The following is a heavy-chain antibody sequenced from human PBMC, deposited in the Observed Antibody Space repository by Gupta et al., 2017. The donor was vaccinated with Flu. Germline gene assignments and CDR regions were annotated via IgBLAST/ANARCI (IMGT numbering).Heavy chain of an antibody. D-gene: IGHD1-1*01. CDR3: ARHVELEFQLTWFDP. CDR2: IYSSGST. J-gene: IGHJ5*02. V-gene: IGHV4-39*01. Sequence: QLQLQESGPRLVKPSETLSLTCSVSGASISSSTYYWGCIRQPPGKGLEWIGSIYSSGSTYYNPPLQSRVAISVDTSKNQFSLKLSSVTAADTAVYYWARHVELEFQLTWFDPWGQGTLVTVSS. CDR1: GASISSSTYY.